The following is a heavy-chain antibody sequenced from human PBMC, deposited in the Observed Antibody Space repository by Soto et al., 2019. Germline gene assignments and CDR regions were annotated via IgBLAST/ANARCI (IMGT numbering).Heavy chain of an antibody. CDR1: GFTFNTYS. J-gene: IGHJ4*02. Sequence: EVLLVESGGGLVKPGGSLRLSCAASGFTFNTYSMNWVRQAPGKGLEWVSSIDSGSNFIYYADSVKGRFTISRDNANNSLYLQMHSLRADDTAVYYCASAGGTYWGQGALVTVSS. D-gene: IGHD2-8*02. CDR2: IDSGSNFI. V-gene: IGHV3-21*01. CDR3: ASAGGTY.